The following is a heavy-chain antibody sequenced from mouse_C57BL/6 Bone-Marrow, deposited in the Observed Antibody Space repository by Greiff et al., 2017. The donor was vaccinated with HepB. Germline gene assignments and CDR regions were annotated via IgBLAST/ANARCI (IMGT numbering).Heavy chain of an antibody. J-gene: IGHJ2*01. CDR2: INPGSGGT. D-gene: IGHD2-4*01. CDR3: ARFRDYGYFDY. Sequence: ESGAELVRPGTSVKVSCKASGYAFTNYLIEWVKQRPGQGLEWIGVINPGSGGTNYNEKFKGKATLTADKSSSTAYMQLSSLTSEDSAVYFCARFRDYGYFDYWGQGTTLTVSS. V-gene: IGHV1-54*01. CDR1: GYAFTNYL.